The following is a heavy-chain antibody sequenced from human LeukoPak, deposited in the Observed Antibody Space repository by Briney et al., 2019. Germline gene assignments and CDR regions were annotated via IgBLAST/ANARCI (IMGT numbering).Heavy chain of an antibody. D-gene: IGHD3-9*01. CDR3: ARFEYFDWLLLDY. CDR1: GFTFSDYY. J-gene: IGHJ4*02. V-gene: IGHV3-11*01. Sequence: GGPLRLSCAASGFTFSDYYMSWIRQAPGKELEWVSYISSSGSTIYYADSVKGRFTISRDNAKNSLYLQMNSLRAEDTAVYYCARFEYFDWLLLDYWGQGTLVTVSS. CDR2: ISSSGSTI.